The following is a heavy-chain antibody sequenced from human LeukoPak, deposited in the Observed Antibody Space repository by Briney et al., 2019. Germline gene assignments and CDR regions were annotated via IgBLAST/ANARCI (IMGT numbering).Heavy chain of an antibody. D-gene: IGHD3-22*01. CDR2: INHSGST. J-gene: IGHJ1*01. Sequence: SETLSLTCAVYGGSFSGYYWSWIRQPPGKGLEWIGVINHSGSTNYNPSLKSRVTISVDTSKNQFSLKLSSVTAADTAVYYCARYDSSGYYYDHWGQGTLVTVSS. CDR3: ARYDSSGYYYDH. CDR1: GGSFSGYY. V-gene: IGHV4-34*01.